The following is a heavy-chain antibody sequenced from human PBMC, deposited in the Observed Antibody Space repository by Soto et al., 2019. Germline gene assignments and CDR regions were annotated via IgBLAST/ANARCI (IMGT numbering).Heavy chain of an antibody. CDR3: AHASTSHHPAMDV. V-gene: IGHV2-5*02. CDR1: GFSVTTSGAS. J-gene: IGHJ6*02. CDR2: IYWDDDN. Sequence: QITLKESGPTLVKSTQTLTLTCTFSGFSVTTSGASVAWIRQPPGKALEWLALIYWDDDNRYSPSLKTRLSITKDNSRNQVVLTMTNLAPVDTATYYCAHASTSHHPAMDVWGQGTTVTVSS.